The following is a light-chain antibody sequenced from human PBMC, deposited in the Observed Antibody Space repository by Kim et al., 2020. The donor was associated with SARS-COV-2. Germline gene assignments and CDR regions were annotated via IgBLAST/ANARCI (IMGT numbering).Light chain of an antibody. V-gene: IGLV2-23*01. CDR2: EGS. CDR1: SSDIGSYSL. J-gene: IGLJ2*01. Sequence: QYALTQPASVSGSPGQSITISCTGTSSDIGSYSLVSWYQQYPGEAPQLMIYEGSKRPSGVSPRFSGSKSGNTASLTISALQAEDEADYYCCSHAGGGTMLFGGGTQLTVL. CDR3: CSHAGGGTML.